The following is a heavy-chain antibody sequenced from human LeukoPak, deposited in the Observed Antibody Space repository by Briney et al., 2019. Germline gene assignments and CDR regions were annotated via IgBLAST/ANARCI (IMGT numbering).Heavy chain of an antibody. CDR3: ARPAREGSSGRLDAFDI. V-gene: IGHV4-39*01. CDR1: GGSISGCICY. J-gene: IGHJ3*02. D-gene: IGHD3-22*01. Sequence: PSETLSLTCTVSGGSISGCICYWGWIRQPPGKGLEWIGSIYYGGSTHYNPSLKSRVTISVDTSKNQFSLKLSSVTAADTAVYYCARPAREGSSGRLDAFDIWGQGTMVTVSS. CDR2: IYYGGST.